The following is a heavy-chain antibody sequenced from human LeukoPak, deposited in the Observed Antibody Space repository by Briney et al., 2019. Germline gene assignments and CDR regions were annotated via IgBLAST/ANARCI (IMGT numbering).Heavy chain of an antibody. CDR3: ARVARTMIVDGY. V-gene: IGHV1-69*04. Sequence: GASVKVSCKASGGTFSSYAISWVRQAPGQGLEWMGRIIPILGIANYAQKFQGRVTITADKSTSTAYMELSSLRSEDTAVYYCARVARTMIVDGYWGQGTLVTVSS. CDR2: IIPILGIA. D-gene: IGHD3-22*01. CDR1: GGTFSSYA. J-gene: IGHJ4*02.